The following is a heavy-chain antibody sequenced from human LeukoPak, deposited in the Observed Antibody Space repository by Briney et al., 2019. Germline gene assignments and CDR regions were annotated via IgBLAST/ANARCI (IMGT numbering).Heavy chain of an antibody. V-gene: IGHV4-61*02. CDR2: IYTSGST. Sequence: SETLSLTCTVSGGSISSGSYYWSWIRQPAGKGLEWIGRIYTSGSTNYNPSLKSRVTISVDTSKNQFFLKLSSVTAADTAVYYCARVPYCGGDCYNYFDYWGQGTLVTVSS. CDR1: GGSISSGSYY. J-gene: IGHJ4*02. D-gene: IGHD2-21*01. CDR3: ARVPYCGGDCYNYFDY.